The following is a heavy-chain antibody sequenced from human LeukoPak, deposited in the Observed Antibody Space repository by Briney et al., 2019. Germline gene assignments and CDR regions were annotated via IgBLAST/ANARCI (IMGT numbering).Heavy chain of an antibody. CDR1: GFTFSNYA. V-gene: IGHV3-30*04. CDR3: ARRFDH. Sequence: AGGSLRLSCAASGFTFSNYAMHWVRQAPGKGLEWVAVISYDESNKYYADSVKGRFTISRDNSKNTLYLQMNSLRAEDTAVYYCARRFDHWGQGTLVTVSS. CDR2: ISYDESNK. J-gene: IGHJ4*02.